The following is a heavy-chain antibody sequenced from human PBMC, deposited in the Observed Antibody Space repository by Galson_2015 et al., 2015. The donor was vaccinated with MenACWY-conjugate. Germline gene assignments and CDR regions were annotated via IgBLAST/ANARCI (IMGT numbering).Heavy chain of an antibody. CDR1: GFTFSNAW. V-gene: IGHV3-15*01. D-gene: IGHD3-22*01. CDR2: IKSKTDGGTT. CDR3: TTDSSGYYRNRGDY. J-gene: IGHJ4*02. Sequence: SLRLSCAASGFTFSNAWMSWVRQAPGKGLEWVGRIKSKTDGGTTDYAAPVKGRFTISRDDSKNTLYLQMNSLKTEDTAVYYCTTDSSGYYRNRGDYWGQGTLVTVSS.